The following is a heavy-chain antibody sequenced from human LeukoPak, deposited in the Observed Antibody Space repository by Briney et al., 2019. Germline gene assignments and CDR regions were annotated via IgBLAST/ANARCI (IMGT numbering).Heavy chain of an antibody. D-gene: IGHD1-26*01. CDR2: IHSDGGTT. J-gene: IGHJ4*02. CDR3: ARDTYSIAE. Sequence: PGGSLRLYCAASGFTFSNYWMHWVRQAPGKGLVWVSLIHSDGGTTNYADSVKGRFTISRDNAKNTLYLQMNSLRVEDTAVYYCARDTYSIAEWGQGTLVTVSS. V-gene: IGHV3-74*01. CDR1: GFTFSNYW.